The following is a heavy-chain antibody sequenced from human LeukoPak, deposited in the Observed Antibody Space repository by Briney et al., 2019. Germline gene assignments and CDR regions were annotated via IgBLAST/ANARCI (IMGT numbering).Heavy chain of an antibody. V-gene: IGHV1-69*04. J-gene: IGHJ6*02. D-gene: IGHD2-2*01. CDR1: GGTFSSYA. CDR3: ARDSEDIVVVPADPNYGMDV. Sequence: SVKVSCKASGGTFSSYAISWVRQAPGQGLEWMGRIIPIFGIANYAQKFQGGVTITADKSTSTAYMELSSLRSEDTAVYYCARDSEDIVVVPADPNYGMDVWGQGTTVTVSS. CDR2: IIPIFGIA.